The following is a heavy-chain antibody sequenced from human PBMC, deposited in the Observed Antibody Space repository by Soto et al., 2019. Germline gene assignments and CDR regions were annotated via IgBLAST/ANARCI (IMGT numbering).Heavy chain of an antibody. J-gene: IGHJ5*02. D-gene: IGHD3-16*01. Sequence: GESLKISCKGSGYSFTSYWIGWVRQMPGKGLEWMGSIYPGASDTRNSPSFQGQVTISSDKSITTAYPQWSSLKAWDTAMYYCARVGSSTFFDPWGQGTLVTVSS. CDR1: GYSFTSYW. V-gene: IGHV5-51*01. CDR2: IYPGASDT. CDR3: ARVGSSTFFDP.